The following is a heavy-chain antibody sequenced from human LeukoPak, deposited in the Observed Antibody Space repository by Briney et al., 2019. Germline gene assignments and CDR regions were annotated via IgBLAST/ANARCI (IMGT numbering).Heavy chain of an antibody. CDR2: ITSSSRYI. D-gene: IGHD2-15*01. V-gene: IGHV3-21*01. CDR1: GFTFSSYS. Sequence: GGSLRLSCAASGFTFSSYSMNWVRRAPGKGLEWVSSITSSSRYIYYADSVKGRFTISRDNAKNSLYLQMNSLRDEDTAVYYCARRGGKCSGGSCYFFDYWGQGTLVTVSS. CDR3: ARRGGKCSGGSCYFFDY. J-gene: IGHJ4*02.